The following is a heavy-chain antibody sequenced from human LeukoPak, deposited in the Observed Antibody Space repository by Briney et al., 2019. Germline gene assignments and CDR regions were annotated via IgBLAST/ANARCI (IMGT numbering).Heavy chain of an antibody. CDR1: GYTFTGYY. CDR2: INPNSGGT. CDR3: ARDKLVAAAGTYYYYMDV. Sequence: GASVTVSCKASGYTFTGYYIHWVRQAPGQGLEWMGWINPNSGGTNYAQKFQGRVTMTRDTSISTAYMELSRLRSDDTAVYYCARDKLVAAAGTYYYYMDVWGKGTTVTVSS. D-gene: IGHD6-13*01. J-gene: IGHJ6*03. V-gene: IGHV1-2*02.